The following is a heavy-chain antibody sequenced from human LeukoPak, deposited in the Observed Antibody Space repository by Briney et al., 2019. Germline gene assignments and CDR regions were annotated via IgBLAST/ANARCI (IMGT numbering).Heavy chain of an antibody. CDR1: GFTLSSSP. D-gene: IGHD6-6*01. Sequence: GSLRLSCAASGFTLSSSPMTWVRQAPGKGLEWVSAITGSGASTYYADSVRGRFTISRDSSKNTLYLQMDSLRAEDTAVYYCAKTRYIPSSGDYFDYWGQGTLVSVSS. V-gene: IGHV3-23*01. J-gene: IGHJ4*02. CDR3: AKTRYIPSSGDYFDY. CDR2: ITGSGAST.